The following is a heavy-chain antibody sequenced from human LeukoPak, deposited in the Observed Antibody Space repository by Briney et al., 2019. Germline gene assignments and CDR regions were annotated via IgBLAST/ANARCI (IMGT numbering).Heavy chain of an antibody. V-gene: IGHV3-23*01. CDR2: ISGSGGST. CDR3: ARGDDSGYYDYFDY. Sequence: PGGSLRLSCAASGFTFNNYAMSWVRQAPGKGLEWVSAISGSGGSTYYADSVKGRFTISRDFSKNTVFLHMNSLRAEDTAMYYCARGDDSGYYDYFDYWGQGALVTVSS. J-gene: IGHJ4*02. D-gene: IGHD3-22*01. CDR1: GFTFNNYA.